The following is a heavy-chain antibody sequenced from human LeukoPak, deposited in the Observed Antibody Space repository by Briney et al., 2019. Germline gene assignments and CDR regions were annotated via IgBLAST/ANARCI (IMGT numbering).Heavy chain of an antibody. D-gene: IGHD3-10*01. V-gene: IGHV3-64*01. CDR3: ARDDLRGYYGMDV. CDR2: ISSNGGST. Sequence: GGSLRLSCAASGFTFSSYAMHWVRQALGKGLEYVSAISSNGGSTYYANSVKGRFTISRDNSKNTLYLQMGSLRAEDMAVYYCARDDLRGYYGMDVWGQGTTVTVSS. J-gene: IGHJ6*02. CDR1: GFTFSSYA.